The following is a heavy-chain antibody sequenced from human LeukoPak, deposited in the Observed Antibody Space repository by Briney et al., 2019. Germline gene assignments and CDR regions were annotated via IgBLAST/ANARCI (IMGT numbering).Heavy chain of an antibody. D-gene: IGHD1-26*01. V-gene: IGHV4-39*07. Sequence: SETLSLTCTVSGGSISSSSYYWGWIRQPPGKGLEWIGSIYYSGSTYYNPSLKSRVTISVDTSKNQFSLKLSSVTAADTAVYYCARVGPIRLGATCDHWGQGTLVTVSS. CDR3: ARVGPIRLGATCDH. J-gene: IGHJ4*02. CDR2: IYYSGST. CDR1: GGSISSSSYY.